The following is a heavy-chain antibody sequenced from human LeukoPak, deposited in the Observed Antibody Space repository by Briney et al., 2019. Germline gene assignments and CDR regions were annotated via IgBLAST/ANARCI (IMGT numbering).Heavy chain of an antibody. Sequence: GGSLRLSCAASGFTFSSYEMNWVRQAPGKVLEWVSYISSSGSTIYYADSVKGRFTISRDNAKNSLYLQMNSLRAEDTAVYYCARSDLAGNAYWGQGTLVTVSS. CDR3: ARSDLAGNAY. CDR1: GFTFSSYE. CDR2: ISSSGSTI. D-gene: IGHD6-13*01. J-gene: IGHJ4*02. V-gene: IGHV3-48*03.